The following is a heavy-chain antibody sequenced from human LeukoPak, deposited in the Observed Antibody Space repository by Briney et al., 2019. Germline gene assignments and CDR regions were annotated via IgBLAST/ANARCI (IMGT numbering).Heavy chain of an antibody. D-gene: IGHD5-18*01. CDR3: ARGGSDTAMAHDY. Sequence: GGSLRLSCEASGFTFSNHWMHWVRQAPGKGLLWVSRISRGASRTDYADSVKGRFTISRDDAKNTLYLQVNSLRVEDTGVYFCARGGSDTAMAHDYWGQGILVTVSS. CDR2: ISRGASRT. CDR1: GFTFSNHW. J-gene: IGHJ4*02. V-gene: IGHV3-74*01.